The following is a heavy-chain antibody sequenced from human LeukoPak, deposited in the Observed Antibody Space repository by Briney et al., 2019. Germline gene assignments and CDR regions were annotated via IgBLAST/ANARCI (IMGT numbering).Heavy chain of an antibody. J-gene: IGHJ4*02. Sequence: GGSLRLSCAASGFTFSSYGMHWVRQAPGKGLEWVAVISYDGSNKYYADSVKGRFTIPRDNSKNTLYLQMNSLRAEDTAVYYCAVTGIVGATLVGYYFDYWGQGTLVTVSS. CDR3: AVTGIVGATLVGYYFDY. CDR2: ISYDGSNK. V-gene: IGHV3-30*03. CDR1: GFTFSSYG. D-gene: IGHD1-26*01.